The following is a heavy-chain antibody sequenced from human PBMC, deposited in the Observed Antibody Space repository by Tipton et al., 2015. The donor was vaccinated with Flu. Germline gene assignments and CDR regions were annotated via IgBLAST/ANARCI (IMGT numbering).Heavy chain of an antibody. Sequence: QSGAEVKKPGASVKVSCKASGYTFTSYGITWVRQAPGQGLEWMGWISAYNGSTNYAQKFQGRVTMTTDTSTTTAYMELRSLRSDDTAVFYCARGPRDTSGSPLWYWGQGALVTVSS. D-gene: IGHD6-19*01. J-gene: IGHJ4*02. CDR1: GYTFTSYG. V-gene: IGHV1-18*01. CDR3: ARGPRDTSGSPLWY. CDR2: ISAYNGST.